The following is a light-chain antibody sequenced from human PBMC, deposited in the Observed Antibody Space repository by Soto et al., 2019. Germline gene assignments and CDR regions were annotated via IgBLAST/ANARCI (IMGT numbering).Light chain of an antibody. J-gene: IGKJ1*01. CDR3: QQSYSTTWT. Sequence: DIQMTQSPSSVSASVGDRFTVTCRASQGISSWLAWYQQKPGKAPKLLICAASSLQSGVPSRFSGSGSGTDFTLTIISLQPEDFATYSCQQSYSTTWTFGQGTKVDI. V-gene: IGKV1-12*01. CDR1: QGISSW. CDR2: AAS.